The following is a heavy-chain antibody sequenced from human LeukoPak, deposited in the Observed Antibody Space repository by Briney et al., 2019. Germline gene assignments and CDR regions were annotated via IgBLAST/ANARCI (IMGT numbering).Heavy chain of an antibody. CDR3: ARDRGVYCGGGSCYSARWFDP. CDR1: SGSISSSSYY. V-gene: IGHV4-39*07. CDR2: IYYSGNT. Sequence: MASETLSLTCTVSSGSISSSSYYWGWIRQPPGKGLEWIGSIYYSGNTYYNPSLKSPVTISVDTSKNQFSLKLSSVTAADTAVYYCARDRGVYCGGGSCYSARWFDPWGQGTLVTVSS. J-gene: IGHJ5*02. D-gene: IGHD2-15*01.